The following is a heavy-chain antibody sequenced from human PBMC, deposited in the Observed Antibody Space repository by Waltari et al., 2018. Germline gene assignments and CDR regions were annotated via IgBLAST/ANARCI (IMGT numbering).Heavy chain of an antibody. CDR2: ICHSGST. CDR3: ARESSATDYYMDV. CDR1: AYSISSTYC. Sequence: QVQLQESGPGLVKPSEALSLTCAVSAYSISSTYCWGWIRQPPGKGLEWIGSICHSGSTYYNPSLKSRVSISVDTSKNQFSLKLSSVTAADTAVYYCARESSATDYYMDVWGKGTKVTVSS. D-gene: IGHD5-12*01. J-gene: IGHJ6*03. V-gene: IGHV4-38-2*02.